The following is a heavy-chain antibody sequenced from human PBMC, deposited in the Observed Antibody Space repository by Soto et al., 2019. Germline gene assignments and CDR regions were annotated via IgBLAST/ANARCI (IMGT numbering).Heavy chain of an antibody. Sequence: QVQLVQSGAEVKKPGSSVKVSCKASGGTFRSYTINWVRQAPGQGLEWMGGIIHIFGTANYAQKFKGRVTITSDESTSTDYMELSSLISEDTAVYYCARQFQVASPPNWFDPWGQGTLVTVSS. CDR3: ARQFQVASPPNWFDP. J-gene: IGHJ5*02. D-gene: IGHD2-15*01. V-gene: IGHV1-69*01. CDR1: GGTFRSYT. CDR2: IIHIFGTA.